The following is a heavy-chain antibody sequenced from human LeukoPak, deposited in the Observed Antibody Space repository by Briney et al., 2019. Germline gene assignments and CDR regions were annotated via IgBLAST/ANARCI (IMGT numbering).Heavy chain of an antibody. CDR2: IIPILGIA. V-gene: IGHV1-69*04. CDR3: ARMLIAAAGSYYFDY. J-gene: IGHJ4*02. Sequence: SVKVSCKASGGTFSSYAISWVRQAPGHGLEWMGRIIPILGIANYAQKFQGRVTITADKSTSTAYMELSSLRSEDTAVYYCARMLIAAAGSYYFDYWGQGTLVTVSS. D-gene: IGHD6-13*01. CDR1: GGTFSSYA.